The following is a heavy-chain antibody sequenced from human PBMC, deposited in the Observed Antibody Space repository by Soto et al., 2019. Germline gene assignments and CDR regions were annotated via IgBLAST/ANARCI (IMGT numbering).Heavy chain of an antibody. CDR1: GGTFSSYA. J-gene: IGHJ6*02. CDR2: IIPIFGTA. D-gene: IGHD1-1*01. V-gene: IGHV1-69*12. CDR3: ASPTKPLYYCYGMDV. Sequence: QVQLVQSGAEVKKPGSSVKVSCKASGGTFSSYAISWVRQAPGQGLEWMGGIIPIFGTANYAQEFQGRVTITADEATSTAYMELSSLRSEDTAVYYCASPTKPLYYCYGMDVWGQGTTVTVSS.